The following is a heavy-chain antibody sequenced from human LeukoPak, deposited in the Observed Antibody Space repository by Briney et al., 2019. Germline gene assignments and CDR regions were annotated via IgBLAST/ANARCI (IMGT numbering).Heavy chain of an antibody. V-gene: IGHV3-23*01. CDR1: GFTFRNYG. D-gene: IGHD4-17*01. CDR3: ARDGPGDYEGYYGMDV. J-gene: IGHJ6*02. CDR2: VSDSGSGA. Sequence: GGSLRLSCAASGFTFRNYGMSWVRQAPGKGLEWVSVVSDSGSGAYYADSVKGRFTISRDNSKNSLYLQMNSLRDEDTAVYYCARDGPGDYEGYYGMDVWGQGTTVTVSS.